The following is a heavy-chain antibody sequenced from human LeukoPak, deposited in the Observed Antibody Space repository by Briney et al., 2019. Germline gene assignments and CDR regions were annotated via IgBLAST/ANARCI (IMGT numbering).Heavy chain of an antibody. CDR2: IYYSGST. CDR3: ARDHRELNAFDI. Sequence: SETLSLTCAVYGGSFSGYYWGWIRQPPGKGLEWIGYIYYSGSTYYNPSLKSRVTISVDTSKNQFSLKLSSVTAADTAVYYCARDHRELNAFDIWGQGTMVTVSS. J-gene: IGHJ3*02. CDR1: GGSFSGYY. D-gene: IGHD1-26*01. V-gene: IGHV4-34*09.